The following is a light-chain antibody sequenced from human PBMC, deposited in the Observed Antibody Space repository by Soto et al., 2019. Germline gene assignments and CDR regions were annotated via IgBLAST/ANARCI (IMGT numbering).Light chain of an antibody. CDR3: SSYASSSTLLYV. J-gene: IGLJ1*01. Sequence: SALTEPASVSGSPGQSITISCTGTSSDVGGYNYVSWYQHHPGKAPKLMIYDVSSRPSGVSNRFSGSKSGNTASLTISGLQAEDEADYYCSSYASSSTLLYVFGTGTKLTVL. V-gene: IGLV2-14*03. CDR1: SSDVGGYNY. CDR2: DVS.